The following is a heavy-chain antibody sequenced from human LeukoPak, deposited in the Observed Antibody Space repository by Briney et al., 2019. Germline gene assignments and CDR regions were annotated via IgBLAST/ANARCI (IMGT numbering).Heavy chain of an antibody. CDR1: GDSINNFY. Sequence: SETLSLTCTVSGDSINNFYWSWIRQPPEGGLEYIGYIYYSGSTSYNPSLKSRLTISVDTSKSQFSMKLSSVTAADTAVYYCARLARLTLIRGVTGYHSLDVWGKGTKVTVSS. CDR3: ARLARLTLIRGVTGYHSLDV. D-gene: IGHD3-10*01. J-gene: IGHJ6*04. V-gene: IGHV4-59*01. CDR2: IYYSGST.